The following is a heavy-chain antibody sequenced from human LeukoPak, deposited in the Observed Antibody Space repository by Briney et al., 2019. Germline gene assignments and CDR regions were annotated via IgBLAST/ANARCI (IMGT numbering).Heavy chain of an antibody. Sequence: TSQTLSLTCTVSGGSISSGGYYWSWIRQPPGKGLEWIGYIYHSGSTYYNPSLKSRVTISVDRSKNQFSLKLSSVTAADTAVYYCARASLEVAGSHDYWGQGTLVTVSS. D-gene: IGHD6-19*01. V-gene: IGHV4-30-2*01. CDR2: IYHSGST. CDR1: GGSISSGGYY. CDR3: ARASLEVAGSHDY. J-gene: IGHJ4*02.